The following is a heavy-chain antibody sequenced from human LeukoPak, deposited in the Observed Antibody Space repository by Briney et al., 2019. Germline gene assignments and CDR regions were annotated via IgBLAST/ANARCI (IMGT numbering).Heavy chain of an antibody. D-gene: IGHD5-18*01. Sequence: SETLSVTCTVSGGSISSYYWSWIRQPPGKGLEWIGYIYYSGSTNYNPSLKSRVTISVDTSKNQFSLKLSSVTAADTAVYYCARTSVDTAMVTFDYWGQGTLVTVSS. CDR2: IYYSGST. V-gene: IGHV4-59*01. CDR3: ARTSVDTAMVTFDY. CDR1: GGSISSYY. J-gene: IGHJ4*02.